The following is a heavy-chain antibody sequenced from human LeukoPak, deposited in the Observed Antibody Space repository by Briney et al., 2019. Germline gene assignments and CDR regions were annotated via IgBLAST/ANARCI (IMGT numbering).Heavy chain of an antibody. CDR3: AKQLRYSYGYSWFDP. CDR2: ISGSGGST. V-gene: IGHV3-23*01. J-gene: IGHJ5*02. CDR1: GFTFSSYA. Sequence: GGSLRLSCAASGFTFSSYAMSWVRQAPGKGLEWVSAISGSGGSTYYADSVKGRFTISRDNSKNTLYLQMNSLRAEDTAVYYCAKQLRYSYGYSWFDPWGQGTLVTVSS. D-gene: IGHD5-18*01.